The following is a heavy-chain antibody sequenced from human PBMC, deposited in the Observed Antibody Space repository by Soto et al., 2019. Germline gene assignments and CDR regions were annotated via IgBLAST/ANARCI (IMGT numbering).Heavy chain of an antibody. Sequence: QVQLVESGGGVVQPGRSLRLSCAASGFTFSSYAMHWVRQAPGKGLEWVAVISYDGSNKYYADSVKGRFTISRDNSKNTLYLQMNSLRAEDTAVYYCARDDYGDYDGERAFDYWGQGTLVTVSS. CDR3: ARDDYGDYDGERAFDY. V-gene: IGHV3-30-3*01. CDR1: GFTFSSYA. J-gene: IGHJ4*02. D-gene: IGHD4-17*01. CDR2: ISYDGSNK.